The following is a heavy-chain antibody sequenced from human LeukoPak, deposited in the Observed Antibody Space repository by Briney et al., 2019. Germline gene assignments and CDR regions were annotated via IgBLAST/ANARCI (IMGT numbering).Heavy chain of an antibody. CDR1: GGSISSYY. D-gene: IGHD5-12*01. CDR3: ARDLYGGYDYGPFDY. CDR2: IYYSGST. Sequence: PSETLSLTCTVSGGSISSYYWSWIRQPPGKGLEWIGYIYYSGSTNYNPSLKSRVTISVDTSKNRFSLKLSSVTAADTAVYYCARDLYGGYDYGPFDYWGQGTLVTVSS. V-gene: IGHV4-59*01. J-gene: IGHJ4*02.